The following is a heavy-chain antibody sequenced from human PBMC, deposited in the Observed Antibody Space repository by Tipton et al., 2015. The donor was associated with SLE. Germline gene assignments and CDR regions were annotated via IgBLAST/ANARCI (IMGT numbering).Heavy chain of an antibody. V-gene: IGHV4-34*01. D-gene: IGHD1-14*01. CDR2: INHSGST. CDR1: GGSFSGYY. Sequence: TLSLTCAVYGGSFSGYYWSWIRQPPGKGLEWIGEINHSGSTNYNPSLKSRVTISVDTSKNQFSLKLSSVTAADTAVYYCARGGLGKGVPDDYWGQGTLVTVSS. CDR3: ARGGLGKGVPDDY. J-gene: IGHJ4*02.